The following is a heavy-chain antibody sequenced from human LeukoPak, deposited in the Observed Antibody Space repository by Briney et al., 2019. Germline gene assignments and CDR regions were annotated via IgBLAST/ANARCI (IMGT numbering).Heavy chain of an antibody. D-gene: IGHD3-9*01. CDR1: GYSFTSYW. V-gene: IGHV5-51*01. J-gene: IGHJ4*02. Sequence: GESLKISCKGSGYSFTSYWIGWVRQMPGKGLEWMGIIHPGDSDTRYSPSFQGQVTISADKSISTAYLQWSSLKASDTAMYYCARRGRGYFDWLSQFDYWGQGTLVTVSS. CDR3: ARRGRGYFDWLSQFDY. CDR2: IHPGDSDT.